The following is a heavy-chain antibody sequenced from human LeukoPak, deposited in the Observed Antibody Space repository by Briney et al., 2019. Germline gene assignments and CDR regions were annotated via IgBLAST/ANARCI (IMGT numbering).Heavy chain of an antibody. CDR1: GFTYRSYW. Sequence: GGPLRLPCTASGFTYRSYWMHGVRHAPGKGLVWVSRIKSDGSSTNYADSVKRRFTISRDNAKNTLYLQMNSLRAEDTAVYYCARTCSSTSCYAAFDIWGQGTMVTVSS. CDR3: ARTCSSTSCYAAFDI. D-gene: IGHD2-2*01. V-gene: IGHV3-74*01. CDR2: IKSDGSST. J-gene: IGHJ3*02.